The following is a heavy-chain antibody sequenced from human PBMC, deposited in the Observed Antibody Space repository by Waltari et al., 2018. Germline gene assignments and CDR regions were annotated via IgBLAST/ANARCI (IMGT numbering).Heavy chain of an antibody. CDR1: GGTFSSYA. CDR3: ARSPKGDDY. CDR2: ISPIFGTA. D-gene: IGHD2-21*01. J-gene: IGHJ4*02. V-gene: IGHV1-69*13. Sequence: QVQLLQSGAEVKKPGSSVKVSCKASGGTFSSYAISWVRQAPGQGLEWMGRISPIFGTANSAQKVQGRVTITADKSTSTADMELSSLRSEDTAVYYCARSPKGDDYWGQGTLVTVAS.